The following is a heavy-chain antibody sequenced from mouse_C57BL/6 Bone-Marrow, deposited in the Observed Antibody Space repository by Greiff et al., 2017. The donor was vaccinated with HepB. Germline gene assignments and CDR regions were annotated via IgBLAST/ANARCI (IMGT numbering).Heavy chain of an antibody. J-gene: IGHJ1*03. CDR3: ALYYYGSSYDWYCDV. CDR1: GYTFTDYY. CDR2: INPYNGGT. Sequence: EVQLQQSGPVLVKPGASVKMSCKASGYTFTDYYMNWVKQSHGKSLEWIGVINPYNGGTSYNQKFKGKATLTVDKSSSTAYMELNSLTSEDSAVYYCALYYYGSSYDWYCDVWGTGTTVTVSS. D-gene: IGHD1-1*01. V-gene: IGHV1-19*01.